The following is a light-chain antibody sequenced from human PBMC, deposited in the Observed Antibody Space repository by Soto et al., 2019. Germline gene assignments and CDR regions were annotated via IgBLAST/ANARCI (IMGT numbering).Light chain of an antibody. J-gene: IGKJ4*01. V-gene: IGKV3-20*01. CDR3: QQYGSSPLT. Sequence: EIHFTQSPATLSVSPGERATLSCRASHSVSSSIAWYQQKPGQAPRLLIHGASTRATGIPARFSGSGSGTEFTLSISKLEPEDFAMFYCQQYGSSPLTFGGGTKVDIK. CDR1: HSVSSS. CDR2: GAS.